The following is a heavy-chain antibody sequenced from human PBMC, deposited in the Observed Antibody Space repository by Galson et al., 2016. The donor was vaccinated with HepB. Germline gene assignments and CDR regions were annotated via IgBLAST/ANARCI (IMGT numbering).Heavy chain of an antibody. Sequence: SLRLSCAASGFTFSSYAMSWVRQAPGKGLEWVSTISTSGGSTYYADSVKGRFTISSDNSKNTLYLQMNSLRAEDTAVYYCAKSRKSPGGASYNSWQRLGVLGLDAFDFWGQGTLVTVSS. D-gene: IGHD6-6*01. CDR2: ISTSGGST. CDR1: GFTFSSYA. CDR3: AKSRKSPGGASYNSWQRLGVLGLDAFDF. J-gene: IGHJ4*02. V-gene: IGHV3-23*01.